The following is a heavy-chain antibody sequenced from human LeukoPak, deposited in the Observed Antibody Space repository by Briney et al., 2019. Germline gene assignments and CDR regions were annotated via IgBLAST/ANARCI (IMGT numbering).Heavy chain of an antibody. J-gene: IGHJ6*02. V-gene: IGHV3-7*03. D-gene: IGHD6-19*01. CDR2: IKQDGSEK. CDR1: GFTFSSYW. CDR3: ARTRAAGAYYYYYGMDV. Sequence: GGSLRLSCAASGFTFSSYWMSWVRQAPGKGLEWVANIKQDGSEKYYVDSVKGRFTISRDNAKNSLYLQMNSLRAEDTAVYYCARTRAAGAYYYYYGMDVWGQGTTVTVSS.